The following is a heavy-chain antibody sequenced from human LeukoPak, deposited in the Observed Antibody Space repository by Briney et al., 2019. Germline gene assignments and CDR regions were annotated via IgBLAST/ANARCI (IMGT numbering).Heavy chain of an antibody. J-gene: IGHJ4*02. D-gene: IGHD6-19*01. CDR3: ARDHIAVAGPFDY. CDR2: ISSSSSYI. V-gene: IGHV3-21*01. CDR1: GFTFSSYS. Sequence: GGSLRLSCAASGFTFSSYSMNWVRQAQGKGLEWVSSISSSSSYIYYADSVKGRFTISRDNAKNSLYLQMNSLRAEDTAVYYCARDHIAVAGPFDYWGQGTLVTVSS.